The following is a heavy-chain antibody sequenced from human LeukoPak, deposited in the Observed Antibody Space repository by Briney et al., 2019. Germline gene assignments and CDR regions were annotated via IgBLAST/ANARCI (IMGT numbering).Heavy chain of an antibody. D-gene: IGHD3-10*01. J-gene: IGHJ4*02. V-gene: IGHV1-18*01. CDR3: ARDRDYYGSGSYAY. CDR2: ISAYNGNT. CDR1: GYTFTSYG. Sequence: GASVTVSFKASGYTFTSYGISWVRQAPGQGLEWMGWISAYNGNTNYAQKLQGRVTMTTDTSTSTAYMELRSLRSDDTAVYYCARDRDYYGSGSYAYWGQGTLVTVSS.